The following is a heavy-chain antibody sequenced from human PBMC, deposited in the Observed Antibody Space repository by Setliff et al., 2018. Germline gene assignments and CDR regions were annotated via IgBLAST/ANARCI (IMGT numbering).Heavy chain of an antibody. Sequence: ASVKVSCKASGYIFNTFGISWVRRAPGQGLEWIGWISPYNGDTKYAQKLQGRVTMTTDTSTSTAYMELTSLTSDDTALYYCVRGQGPRTVVAIPFDHWGQGTLVTVSS. V-gene: IGHV1-18*01. D-gene: IGHD3-22*01. CDR2: ISPYNGDT. CDR3: VRGQGPRTVVAIPFDH. J-gene: IGHJ4*02. CDR1: GYIFNTFG.